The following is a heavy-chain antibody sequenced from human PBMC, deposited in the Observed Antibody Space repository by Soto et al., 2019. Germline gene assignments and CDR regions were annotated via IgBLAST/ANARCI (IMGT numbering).Heavy chain of an antibody. J-gene: IGHJ1*01. CDR2: IKSKTDGGTT. V-gene: IGHV3-15*01. CDR1: GFTFSNAW. D-gene: IGHD4-17*01. Sequence: GGSLRLSCAASGFTFSNAWMSWVRQAPGKGLEWVGRIKSKTDGGTTDYAAPVKGRFTISRDDSKNTLYLQMNSLKTEDTAVYYCTTEGRGGYGDYSEYFQHWGQGTLVTVSS. CDR3: TTEGRGGYGDYSEYFQH.